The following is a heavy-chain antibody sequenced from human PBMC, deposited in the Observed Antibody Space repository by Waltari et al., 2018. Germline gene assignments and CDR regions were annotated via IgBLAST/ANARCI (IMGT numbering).Heavy chain of an antibody. D-gene: IGHD2-15*01. V-gene: IGHV4-4*02. CDR2: IHPSGST. CDR1: GASIISNYW. CDR3: AADRGNGLYFDY. Sequence: VQLQESGPGLVKPSGTLSLTCVVSGASIISNYWWSWVRQSPGTGLEWIGQIHPSGSTYSTPSLQSRASVSLDKSKNQFSLSLYFVSDADTAVYYCAADRGNGLYFDYWGQGTLVTVSS. J-gene: IGHJ4*02.